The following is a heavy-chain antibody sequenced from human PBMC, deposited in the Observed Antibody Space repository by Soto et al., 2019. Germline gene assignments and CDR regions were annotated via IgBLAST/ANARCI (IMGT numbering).Heavy chain of an antibody. V-gene: IGHV3-53*01. D-gene: IGHD6-19*01. CDR3: ARESYSSGWYKDY. J-gene: IGHJ4*02. CDR2: IYSGGST. Sequence: GGSLRLSCAASGFTVSSNYMSWVRQAPGKGLEWVSVIYSGGSTYYADSVKGRFTISRDNSRNTLYLQMNSLRAEDTAVYYCARESYSSGWYKDYWGQGTLVTVSS. CDR1: GFTVSSNY.